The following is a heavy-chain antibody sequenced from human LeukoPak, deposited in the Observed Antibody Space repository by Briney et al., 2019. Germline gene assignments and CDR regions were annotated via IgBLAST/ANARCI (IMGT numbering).Heavy chain of an antibody. V-gene: IGHV3-21*04. J-gene: IGHJ4*02. D-gene: IGHD2-15*01. Sequence: SVKGRFTISRDNAKNSLSLQMNSLRAEDTAVYYCAKGERVYCSASTCYPFDYWGQGILVSVSS. CDR3: AKGERVYCSASTCYPFDY.